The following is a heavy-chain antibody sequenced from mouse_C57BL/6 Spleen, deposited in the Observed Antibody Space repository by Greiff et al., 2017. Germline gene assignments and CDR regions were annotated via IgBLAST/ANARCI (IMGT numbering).Heavy chain of an antibody. Sequence: VKLQQSGAELVKPGASVKISCKASGYAFSSYWMNWVKQRPGKGLEWIGQIYPGDGDTNYNGKFKGKATLTADKSSSTAYMQLSRLTSEDSAVYFCASSERYWYFDVWGTGTTVTVSS. V-gene: IGHV1-80*01. CDR3: ASSERYWYFDV. J-gene: IGHJ1*03. CDR2: IYPGDGDT. CDR1: GYAFSSYW.